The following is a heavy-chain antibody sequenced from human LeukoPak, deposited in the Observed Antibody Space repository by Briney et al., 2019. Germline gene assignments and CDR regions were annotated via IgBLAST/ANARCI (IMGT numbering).Heavy chain of an antibody. J-gene: IGHJ4*02. V-gene: IGHV1-69*13. CDR2: IIPIFGTA. CDR3: ARGDFWSAFDY. D-gene: IGHD3-3*01. Sequence: ASVKVSCKASGGTFSSYAISWVRHAPGQGLEWMGGIIPIFGTANYAQKFQGRVTITADETTSTAYMELSSLRSEDTAVYYCARGDFWSAFDYWGQGTLVTVSS. CDR1: GGTFSSYA.